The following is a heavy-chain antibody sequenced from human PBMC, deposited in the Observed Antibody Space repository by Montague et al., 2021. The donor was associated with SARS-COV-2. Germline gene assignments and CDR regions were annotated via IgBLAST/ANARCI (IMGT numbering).Heavy chain of an antibody. CDR2: ISGSGGGT. D-gene: IGHD1-26*01. V-gene: IGHV3-23*01. CDR1: GFTFTSYA. J-gene: IGHJ6*02. CDR3: AKRLGGVTPGYYYTVDV. Sequence: SLRLSCAASGFTFTSYAMNWVRQAPGKGLEWVSSISGSGGGTYYADSVKGRFTISRDNSQTTLYLHMNSLRAEDTAVYYCAKRLGGVTPGYYYTVDVWGQGTSVTVS.